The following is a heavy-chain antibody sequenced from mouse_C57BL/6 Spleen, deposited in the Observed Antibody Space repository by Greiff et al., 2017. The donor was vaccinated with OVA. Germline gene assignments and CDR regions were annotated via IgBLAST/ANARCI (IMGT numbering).Heavy chain of an antibody. D-gene: IGHD3-1*01. CDR1: GFTFSDYY. J-gene: IGHJ1*03. CDR3: ARDRALTHWYFDV. V-gene: IGHV5-16*01. Sequence: EVKVVESEGGLVQPGSSMKLSCTASGFTFSDYYMAWVRQVPEKGLEWVANINYDGSSTYYLDSLKSRFIISRDNAKNILYLQMSSLKSEDTATYYCARDRALTHWYFDVWGTGTTVTVSS. CDR2: INYDGSST.